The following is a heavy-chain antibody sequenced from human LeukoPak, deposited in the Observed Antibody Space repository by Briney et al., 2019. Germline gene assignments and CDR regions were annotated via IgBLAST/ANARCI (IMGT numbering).Heavy chain of an antibody. D-gene: IGHD5-12*01. Sequence: ASVKVSCKASGYTFTSYDINWVRQATGQGLEWMGWMNPNSGNTGYAQKFQGRVTMTRDTSISTAYMELSRLRSDDTAVYYCAKGGMYGGYVWFDPWGQGTLVTVSS. CDR3: AKGGMYGGYVWFDP. V-gene: IGHV1-8*01. J-gene: IGHJ5*02. CDR1: GYTFTSYD. CDR2: MNPNSGNT.